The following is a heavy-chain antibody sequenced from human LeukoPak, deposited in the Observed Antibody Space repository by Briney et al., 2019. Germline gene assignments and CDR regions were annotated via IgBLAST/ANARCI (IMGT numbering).Heavy chain of an antibody. Sequence: SETLSLTCALSGYSISSGYYWGWIRQPPGKGLEWIGSIYHSGSTYYNPSLKSRVTLSVDTSKNQFSLKLSSVTAADTAVYCCARSGRPLRYWGQGTLVTVSS. J-gene: IGHJ4*02. CDR1: GYSISSGYY. CDR3: ARSGRPLRY. D-gene: IGHD1-26*01. V-gene: IGHV4-38-2*01. CDR2: IYHSGST.